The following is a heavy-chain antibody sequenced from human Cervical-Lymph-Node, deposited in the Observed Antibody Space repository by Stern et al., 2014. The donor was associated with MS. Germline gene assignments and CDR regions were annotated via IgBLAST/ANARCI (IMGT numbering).Heavy chain of an antibody. CDR3: ARGAVTTDYYYYGMDV. V-gene: IGHV1-69*17. CDR1: GGTFSSYA. Sequence: MQLVESGAEVKKPGSSVKVSCKASGGTFSSYAISWVRQAPGQGLEWMGGIIPIFGIANYAQKFQGRVTITADKSTSTAYMELSSLRSEDTAVYYCARGAVTTDYYYYGMDVWGQGTTVTVSS. D-gene: IGHD4-17*01. CDR2: IIPIFGIA. J-gene: IGHJ6*02.